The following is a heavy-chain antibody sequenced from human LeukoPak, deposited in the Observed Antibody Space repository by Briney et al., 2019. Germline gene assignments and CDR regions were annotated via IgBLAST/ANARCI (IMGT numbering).Heavy chain of an antibody. J-gene: IGHJ4*02. D-gene: IGHD4-17*01. CDR2: INPNSGGT. Sequence: ASVKVSCKPSGYTFTGYYMHWVRQAPEQGLEWMGWINPNSGGTNYAQKFQGRVTMTRDTSISTAYMELSRLRSDDTAVYCCARSTVTTSLIGYWGQGTLVTVSS. CDR1: GYTFTGYY. V-gene: IGHV1-2*02. CDR3: ARSTVTTSLIGY.